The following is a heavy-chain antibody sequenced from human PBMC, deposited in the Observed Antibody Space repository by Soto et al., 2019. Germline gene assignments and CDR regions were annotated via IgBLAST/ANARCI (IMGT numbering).Heavy chain of an antibody. J-gene: IGHJ5*02. CDR2: IYYSGST. V-gene: IGHV4-61*01. CDR1: GGSVSSGSYY. D-gene: IGHD3-3*01. Sequence: SAPLSLTCTVSGGSVSSGSYYWSWIRQPPGKGLEWIGYIYYSGSTNYNPSLKSRVTISVDTSKNQFSLKLSSVTAADTAVYYCARTPVLEWLLPRTYWFDPWGQGTLVTVSS. CDR3: ARTPVLEWLLPRTYWFDP.